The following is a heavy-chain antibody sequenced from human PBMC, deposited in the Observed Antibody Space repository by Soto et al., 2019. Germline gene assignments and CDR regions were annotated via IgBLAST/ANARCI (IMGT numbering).Heavy chain of an antibody. D-gene: IGHD6-6*01. CDR3: RHSSSSRPDFAYNMDV. J-gene: IGHJ6*02. V-gene: IGHV3-23*01. CDR2: ISSGAHGHKT. CDR1: GSTFGSSA. Sequence: EVLLLESGGALVHPGGSLRLSCAASGSTFGSSAMSWVRQAPGKGLEWISAISSGAHGHKTYYADSVKGRFTISRDDSNSTLSLQMNSLRAEDTAVYYCRHSSSSRPDFAYNMDVWGQGTTVTVSS.